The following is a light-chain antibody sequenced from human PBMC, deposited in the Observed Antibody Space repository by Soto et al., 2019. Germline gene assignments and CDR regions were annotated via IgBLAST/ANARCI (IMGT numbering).Light chain of an antibody. J-gene: IGKJ3*01. V-gene: IGKV1-9*01. CDR1: QGISTY. Sequence: IPLTQSPSSLSASVGDRVTITCRASQGISTYLAWYHQEPRKAPKLLIFAASILQSGVPSRFSGSGSGTDFNLTISSLQPEDFATYYCQQLNTYPRTFGPGTKVEIK. CDR2: AAS. CDR3: QQLNTYPRT.